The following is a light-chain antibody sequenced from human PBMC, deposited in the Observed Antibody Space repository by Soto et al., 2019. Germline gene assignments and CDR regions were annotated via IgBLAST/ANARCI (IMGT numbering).Light chain of an antibody. V-gene: IGKV3-15*01. CDR3: QQYNNWPQT. CDR1: XXXSSN. Sequence: EIVMTQSPXTXXVSPXXXAXXXXRXXXXXSSNLAWYQQKPGQAPRLLIYGASTRATGIPARFSGSGSGTEFTLTISSLQSEDFAVYYCQQYNNWPQTFGQGTKVEIK. J-gene: IGKJ1*01. CDR2: GAS.